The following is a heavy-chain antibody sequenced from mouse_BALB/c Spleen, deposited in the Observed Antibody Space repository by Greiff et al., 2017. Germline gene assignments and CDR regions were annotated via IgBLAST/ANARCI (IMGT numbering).Heavy chain of an antibody. J-gene: IGHJ3*01. CDR3: ARDRNYYGSSYGMFAY. V-gene: IGHV5-4*02. CDR2: ISDGGSYT. D-gene: IGHD1-1*01. CDR1: GFTFSDYY. Sequence: DVKLVESGGGLVKPGGSLKLSCAASGFTFSDYYMYWVRQTPEKRLEWVATISDGGSYTYYPDSVKGRFTISRDNAKNNLYLQMSSLKSEDTAMYDCARDRNYYGSSYGMFAYGGQGTLVTVSA.